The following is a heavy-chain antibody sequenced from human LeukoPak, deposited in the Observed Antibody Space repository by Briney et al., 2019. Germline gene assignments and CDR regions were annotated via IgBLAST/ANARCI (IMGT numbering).Heavy chain of an antibody. V-gene: IGHV1-8*01. Sequence: VPSVKVSCKASGYTFTSYDINWVRQATGQGLEWMGWMNLNSGTTGYAQKFEGRVTITRNTSISTAYMELSSLRSEDTAVYYCARGGSSYSDAFEIWGQGTMVTVSS. CDR1: GYTFTSYD. CDR3: ARGGSSYSDAFEI. CDR2: MNLNSGTT. J-gene: IGHJ3*02. D-gene: IGHD6-6*01.